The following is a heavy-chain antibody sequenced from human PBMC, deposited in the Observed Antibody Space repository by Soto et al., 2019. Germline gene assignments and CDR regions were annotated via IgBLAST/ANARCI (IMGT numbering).Heavy chain of an antibody. Sequence: ASVKVSCKASRGTFSSYAISWVRQAPGQGLEWMGGIIPIFGTANYAQKFQGRVTITADKSTSTAYMELSSLRSEDTAVYYCARDQSACGYNWNYGLCGMDVWGQGTTVTVSS. CDR3: ARDQSACGYNWNYGLCGMDV. CDR1: RGTFSSYA. CDR2: IIPIFGTA. J-gene: IGHJ6*02. V-gene: IGHV1-69*06. D-gene: IGHD1-7*01.